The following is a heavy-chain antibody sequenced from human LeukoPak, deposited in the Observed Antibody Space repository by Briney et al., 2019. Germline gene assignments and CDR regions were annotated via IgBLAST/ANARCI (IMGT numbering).Heavy chain of an antibody. V-gene: IGHV4-59*01. D-gene: IGHD6-19*01. J-gene: IGHJ4*02. Sequence: SETLSLTCTVSGGSISNYYWSWIRQPPGKGLEWIGYIYYSGSSNYNPSLKSRVSISVDTSKNQFSLKLSSVTAADTAVYFCAREVVAVAGSYFDSWGQGTLVTVSS. CDR3: AREVVAVAGSYFDS. CDR2: IYYSGSS. CDR1: GGSISNYY.